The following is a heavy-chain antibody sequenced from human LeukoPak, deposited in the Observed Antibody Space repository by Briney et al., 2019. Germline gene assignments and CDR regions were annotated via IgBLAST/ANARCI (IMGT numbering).Heavy chain of an antibody. CDR2: TYYWSKWNS. J-gene: IGHJ4*02. Sequence: SQTLSLTCAISGDSVSNNNGGWNWIRQSPSRGLEWLGRTYYWSKWNSDYAVSVKSRITINADTSKNQFSLHLYSVTPEDTAVYYCSRGWLQQGFDYWGQGTLVTVSS. D-gene: IGHD5-24*01. CDR1: GDSVSNNNGG. CDR3: SRGWLQQGFDY. V-gene: IGHV6-1*01.